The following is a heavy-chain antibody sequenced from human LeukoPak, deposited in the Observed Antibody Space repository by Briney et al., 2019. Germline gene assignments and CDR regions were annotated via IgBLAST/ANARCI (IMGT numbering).Heavy chain of an antibody. CDR1: TFTFSNSY. V-gene: IGHV3-11*01. CDR2: ISSSDGTI. Sequence: PGGSLRLSCVASTFTFSNSYMSWIRQAPGKGLEWISYISSSDGTIFYADSVEGRFTVSRDNTKNSLYLQMNALRADDTAVYYCARTIGTGPLGHFDYWGQGTLVTVSS. J-gene: IGHJ4*02. CDR3: ARTIGTGPLGHFDY. D-gene: IGHD3/OR15-3a*01.